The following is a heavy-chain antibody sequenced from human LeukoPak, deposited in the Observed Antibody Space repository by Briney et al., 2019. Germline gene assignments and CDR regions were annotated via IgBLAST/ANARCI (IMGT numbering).Heavy chain of an antibody. CDR3: AKDFIEYYYDSSGYSFDY. CDR2: ISYDGSNK. J-gene: IGHJ4*02. Sequence: AGGSLRLSCAASGFTFSSYAMHWVRQAPGKGLEWVAVISYDGSNKYYADSVKGRFTISRDNSKNTLYLQMNSLRAEDTAVYYCAKDFIEYYYDSSGYSFDYWGQGTLVTVSS. D-gene: IGHD3-22*01. V-gene: IGHV3-30-3*01. CDR1: GFTFSSYA.